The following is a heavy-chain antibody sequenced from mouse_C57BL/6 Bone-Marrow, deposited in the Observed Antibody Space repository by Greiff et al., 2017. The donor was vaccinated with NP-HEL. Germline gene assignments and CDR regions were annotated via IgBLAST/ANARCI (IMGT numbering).Heavy chain of an antibody. CDR3: AIGPLIYYYGSSSYAMDY. Sequence: QVQLQQSGPELVKPGASVKISCKASGYAFSSSWMNWVKQRPGKGLEWIGRIYPGDGDTNDNGKFKGKATLTADKSSSTAYMQLSSLTSEDSAVYFCAIGPLIYYYGSSSYAMDYWGQGTSVTVSS. V-gene: IGHV1-82*01. D-gene: IGHD1-1*01. J-gene: IGHJ4*01. CDR2: IYPGDGDT. CDR1: GYAFSSSW.